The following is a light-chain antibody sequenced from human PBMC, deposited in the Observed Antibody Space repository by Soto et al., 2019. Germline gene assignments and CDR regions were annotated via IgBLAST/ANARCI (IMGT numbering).Light chain of an antibody. CDR3: QQYADFPIT. Sequence: DIQLNPSPSSLSASIGDRVTITCPASEDITNFLNWFQQKPGKAHKLLIFDASNLEAGDPSRFSGSGSGTDFTFNISSLQPEDMATYFCQQYADFPITVGQGTRLDIK. CDR2: DAS. CDR1: EDITNF. J-gene: IGKJ5*01. V-gene: IGKV1-33*01.